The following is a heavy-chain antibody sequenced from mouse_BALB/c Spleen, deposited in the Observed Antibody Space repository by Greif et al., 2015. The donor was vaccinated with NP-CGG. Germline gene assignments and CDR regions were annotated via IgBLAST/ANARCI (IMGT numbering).Heavy chain of an antibody. Sequence: VQLQQSGPGLVKPSQSLSLTCTVTGYSITSGYAWNWIRQFPGNKLEWMGYMSYSGSTSYNPSLKSRISITRDTSKNQFFLQLNSVTTEDTATYYCAYYGSNYYAMDYWGQGTSVTVSS. CDR3: AYYGSNYYAMDY. CDR1: GYSITSGYA. V-gene: IGHV3-2*02. J-gene: IGHJ4*01. CDR2: MSYSGST. D-gene: IGHD1-1*01.